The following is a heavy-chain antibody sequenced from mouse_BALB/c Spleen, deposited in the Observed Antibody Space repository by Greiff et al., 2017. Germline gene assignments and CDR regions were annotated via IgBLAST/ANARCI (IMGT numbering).Heavy chain of an antibody. CDR3: ARDGDSSGPPWFAY. V-gene: IGHV1-61*01. CDR1: GYSFTSYW. Sequence: QVQLKQSGAELVRPGASVKLSCKASGYSFTSYWMNWVKQRPGQGLEWIGMIHPSDSETRLNQKFKDKATLTVDKSSSTAYMQLSSPTSEDSAVYYCARDGDSSGPPWFAYWGQGTLVTVSA. J-gene: IGHJ3*01. CDR2: IHPSDSET. D-gene: IGHD3-2*01.